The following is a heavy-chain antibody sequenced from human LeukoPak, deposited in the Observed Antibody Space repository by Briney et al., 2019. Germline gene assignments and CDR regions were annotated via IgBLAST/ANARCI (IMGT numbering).Heavy chain of an antibody. Sequence: GESLKISCKGSGYIFSNYWIGWVRQMPGKGLEWMGIIYPSNSDTRYSPSFQGQVTLSVDKSINTAYLQWSSLKASDTAVYYCARRGAPGSGYIDYWGQGTLVTVSS. CDR3: ARRGAPGSGYIDY. CDR2: IYPSNSDT. J-gene: IGHJ4*02. CDR1: GYIFSNYW. D-gene: IGHD3-3*01. V-gene: IGHV5-51*01.